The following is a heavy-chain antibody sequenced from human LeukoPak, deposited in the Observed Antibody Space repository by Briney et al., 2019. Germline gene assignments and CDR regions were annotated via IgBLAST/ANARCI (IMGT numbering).Heavy chain of an antibody. D-gene: IGHD3-22*01. CDR2: ISSSGSTI. CDR1: GFTFSSYE. CDR3: ARDCGDYYDSSGYSHPGGFDY. Sequence: GGSLRLSCAASGFTFSSYEMSWVRQAPGKGLEWVSYISSSGSTIYYADSVKGRFTISRDNAKNSLYLQMNSLRAEDTAVYYCARDCGDYYDSSGYSHPGGFDYWGQGTLVTVSS. J-gene: IGHJ4*02. V-gene: IGHV3-48*03.